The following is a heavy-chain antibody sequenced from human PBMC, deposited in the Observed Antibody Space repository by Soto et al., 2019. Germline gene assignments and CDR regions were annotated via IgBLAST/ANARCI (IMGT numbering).Heavy chain of an antibody. V-gene: IGHV4-31*03. CDR2: VYYSGST. Sequence: PSETLSLTCTVSGGSINRGGYYWTWIRQHPGKGLEWIGSVYYSGSTNYNPSLKSRVTISVDTSKNQFSLKLSSVSAADTAVYYCARGAGGNFYFDYWGQGNLVTVSS. CDR1: GGSINRGGYY. CDR3: ARGAGGNFYFDY. J-gene: IGHJ4*02. D-gene: IGHD2-21*02.